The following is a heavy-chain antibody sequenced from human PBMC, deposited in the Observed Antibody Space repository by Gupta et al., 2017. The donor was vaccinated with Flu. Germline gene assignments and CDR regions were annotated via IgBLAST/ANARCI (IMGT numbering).Heavy chain of an antibody. CDR3: AREIWMFVVVGPMDV. V-gene: IGHV3-49*03. D-gene: IGHD2-21*01. CDR1: GLTFGDYA. J-gene: IGHJ6*02. Sequence: EVQLVESGGGLVQPGRSLRLSCTASGLTFGDYAINWFRQAPGKGLEWVGFIRSNAYGGTREYAASVKGRFSISRDDSKSIAYLQMNSLKTEDTAVYYCAREIWMFVVVGPMDVWGQGTTVTVSS. CDR2: IRSNAYGGTR.